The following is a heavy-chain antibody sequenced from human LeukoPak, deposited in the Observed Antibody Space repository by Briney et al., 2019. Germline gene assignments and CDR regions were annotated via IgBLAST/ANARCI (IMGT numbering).Heavy chain of an antibody. Sequence: GGSLRLSCAASGFTFSSYAMGWVRQGPGKGVEWVAVISYDGSNKYYADSVKGRFTISRDNSKNTLYLQMNSLRAEDTAVYYCARAVTFGGVIADWGQGTLVTVSS. J-gene: IGHJ4*02. D-gene: IGHD3-16*02. CDR3: ARAVTFGGVIAD. CDR2: ISYDGSNK. CDR1: GFTFSSYA. V-gene: IGHV3-30*04.